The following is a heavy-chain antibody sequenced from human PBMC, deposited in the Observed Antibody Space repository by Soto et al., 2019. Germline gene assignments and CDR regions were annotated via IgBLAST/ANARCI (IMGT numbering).Heavy chain of an antibody. Sequence: EVQLLESGGGLVQPGGSLRLSCAASGFTFSSYAMSWVRQAPGKGLEWVSAISGSSGSTYYADSVKGRFTISRDNSKNTLYLQMNSLRAEDTAVYYCAKDSRYYGSGSSATDVWGQGTTVTVSS. J-gene: IGHJ6*02. V-gene: IGHV3-23*01. CDR1: GFTFSSYA. CDR3: AKDSRYYGSGSSATDV. CDR2: ISGSSGST. D-gene: IGHD3-10*01.